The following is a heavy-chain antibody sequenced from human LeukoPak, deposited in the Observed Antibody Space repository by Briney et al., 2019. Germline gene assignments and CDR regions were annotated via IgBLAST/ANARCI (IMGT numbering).Heavy chain of an antibody. D-gene: IGHD3-3*01. Sequence: GGSLRLSCAASGFTFSSYSMNWVRQAPGKGLVWVSRINSDGSSTSYADSVKGRFTISRDNAKNTLYLQMNSLRAEDTAVYYCARVGFYDFWSGLPHSYFDYWGQGTLVTVSS. CDR2: INSDGSST. CDR3: ARVGFYDFWSGLPHSYFDY. V-gene: IGHV3-74*01. J-gene: IGHJ4*02. CDR1: GFTFSSYS.